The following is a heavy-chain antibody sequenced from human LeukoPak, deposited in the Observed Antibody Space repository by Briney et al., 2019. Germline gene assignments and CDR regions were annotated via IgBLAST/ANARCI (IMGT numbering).Heavy chain of an antibody. Sequence: PGGSLRLPCAASGFTFSSYAMSWVRQAPGKGLEWVSAISGSGGSTYYADSVKGRFTISRDNSKNTLYLQMNSLRAEDTAVYHCAKSEYCTNGVCYNGIVDYWGQGTLVTVSS. CDR2: ISGSGGST. CDR1: GFTFSSYA. D-gene: IGHD2-8*01. V-gene: IGHV3-23*01. CDR3: AKSEYCTNGVCYNGIVDY. J-gene: IGHJ4*02.